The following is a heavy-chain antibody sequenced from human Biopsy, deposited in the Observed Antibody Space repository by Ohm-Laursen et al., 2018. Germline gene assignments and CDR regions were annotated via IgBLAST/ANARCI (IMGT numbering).Heavy chain of an antibody. CDR1: GFTFSNYY. V-gene: IGHV3-74*01. Sequence: SLRLSCTASGFTFSNYYMHWVRQAPGKGLLWVSRIKRDGTTTDYAESVKGRFTISRDNAKNTLYLQMNSLRVEDTALYFCARLGELHGLWYFDFWGQGALATVSS. D-gene: IGHD2-21*01. CDR3: ARLGELHGLWYFDF. J-gene: IGHJ4*02. CDR2: IKRDGTTT.